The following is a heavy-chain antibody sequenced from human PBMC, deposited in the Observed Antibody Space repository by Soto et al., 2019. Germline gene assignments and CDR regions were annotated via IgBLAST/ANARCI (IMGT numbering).Heavy chain of an antibody. J-gene: IGHJ4*02. CDR2: IYGNGAGI. CDR3: AKDVISGDGFWLMDH. V-gene: IGHV3-23*01. CDR1: GFTFSAYA. D-gene: IGHD2-21*02. Sequence: LRLSCAASGFTFSAYAMTWVRQAPGKGLESVSGIYGNGAGIQYADSVRGRFTISRDNSKNTLYLQMNILRAEDTAVYYCAKDVISGDGFWLMDHWGQGTLVTVSS.